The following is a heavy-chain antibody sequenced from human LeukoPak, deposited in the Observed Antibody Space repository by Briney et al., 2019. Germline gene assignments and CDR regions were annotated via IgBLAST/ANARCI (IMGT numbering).Heavy chain of an antibody. D-gene: IGHD3-16*02. Sequence: GGTLRLSWAGPGFTLRSYGKNGGGQEPGGGGGGGEFIGNDKGKTFYKKSGKGRFTISRDNSKNTLYLQMNSLRAEDTALYYRAKAVIPNSYQGTYYMDVWGKGTTVTVFS. CDR2: IGNDKGKT. CDR3: AKAVIPNSYQGTYYMDV. CDR1: GFTLRSYG. V-gene: IGHV3-30*02. J-gene: IGHJ6*03.